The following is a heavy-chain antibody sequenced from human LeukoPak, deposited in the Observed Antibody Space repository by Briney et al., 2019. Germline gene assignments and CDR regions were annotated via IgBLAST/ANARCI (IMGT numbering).Heavy chain of an antibody. V-gene: IGHV3-64D*06. J-gene: IGHJ3*01. CDR1: GFTFSSYA. CDR2: ISSNGGST. Sequence: GGSLRLSCSASGFTFSSYAMHWVRQAPGKGLEYVPAISSNGGSTYYADSVKGRFTISRDNSKNTLYLQMSSLRAEDTAVYYCVTQAFWGQGTMVTVSS. CDR3: VTQAF.